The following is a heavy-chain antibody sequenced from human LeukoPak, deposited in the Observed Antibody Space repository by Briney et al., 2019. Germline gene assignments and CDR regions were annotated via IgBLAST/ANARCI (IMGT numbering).Heavy chain of an antibody. D-gene: IGHD3-22*01. J-gene: IGHJ4*02. CDR2: IRYDGSNK. CDR1: GFTFSIYG. Sequence: GGSPRLSCAASGFTFSIYGIHWVRQGPGKGLEWVAFIRYDGSNKYYADSVKGRFTISRDNSKNTLYLQMNSLRPEDTAVYYCAKDAPQSYDTSGYYPDYWGQGTLVTVSS. V-gene: IGHV3-30*02. CDR3: AKDAPQSYDTSGYYPDY.